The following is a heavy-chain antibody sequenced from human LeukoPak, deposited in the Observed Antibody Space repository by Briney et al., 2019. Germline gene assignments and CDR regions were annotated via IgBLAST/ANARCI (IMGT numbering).Heavy chain of an antibody. CDR3: ARVDTAILPYFDY. D-gene: IGHD5-18*01. Sequence: SQTLSLTCTVSGGSISSYYWSWIRQPPGKGLEWIGYIYYSGSTNYNPSLKSRVTISVDTSKNQFSLKLSSVTAADTAVYYCARVDTAILPYFDYWGQRTLVTVSS. J-gene: IGHJ4*02. CDR1: GGSISSYY. CDR2: IYYSGST. V-gene: IGHV4-59*01.